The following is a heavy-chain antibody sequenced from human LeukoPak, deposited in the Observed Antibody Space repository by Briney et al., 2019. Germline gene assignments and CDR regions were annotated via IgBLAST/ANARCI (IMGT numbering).Heavy chain of an antibody. CDR3: ARPHRAGFDY. J-gene: IGHJ4*02. Sequence: GASVKVSCKASGYTFTAYYMHWVRQAPGQGLEWMGWINPNSGGTNYAQRFQGRVTMTRDTSISTVYMELSSLRSEDTAVYYCARPHRAGFDYWGQGTLVTVSS. CDR1: GYTFTAYY. CDR2: INPNSGGT. D-gene: IGHD1-14*01. V-gene: IGHV1-2*02.